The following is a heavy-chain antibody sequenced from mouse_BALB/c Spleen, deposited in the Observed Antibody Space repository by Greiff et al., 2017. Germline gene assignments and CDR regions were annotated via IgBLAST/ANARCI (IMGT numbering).Heavy chain of an antibody. D-gene: IGHD2-2*01. CDR2: IRNKANGYTT. CDR3: ARGNYGYDPIYAMDY. J-gene: IGHJ4*01. V-gene: IGHV7-3*02. Sequence: EVQLVESGGGLVQPGGSLRLSCATSGFTFTDYYMSWVRQPPGKALEWLGFIRNKANGYTTEYSASVKVRFTISRANSQSILYLQMNTLRAKDSATYYCARGNYGYDPIYAMDYWGQGTSVTVSS. CDR1: GFTFTDYY.